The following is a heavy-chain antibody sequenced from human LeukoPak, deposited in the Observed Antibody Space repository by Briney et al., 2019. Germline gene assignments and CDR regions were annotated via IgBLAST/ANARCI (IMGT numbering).Heavy chain of an antibody. D-gene: IGHD2-2*01. CDR3: ARIPAAIGIYYYYYMDV. J-gene: IGHJ6*03. V-gene: IGHV4-61*02. CDR2: IYTSGST. Sequence: SQTLSLTCTVSGGSISSGSYYWSWIRQPAGKGLEWIGRIYTSGSTNYNPSLKSRVTISVDTSKNQFSLKLSSVTAADTAVYYCARIPAAIGIYYYYYMDVWGKGTTVTISS. CDR1: GGSISSGSYY.